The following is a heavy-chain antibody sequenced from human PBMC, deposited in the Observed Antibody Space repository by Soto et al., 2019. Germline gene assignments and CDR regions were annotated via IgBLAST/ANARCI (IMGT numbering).Heavy chain of an antibody. D-gene: IGHD3-10*01. Sequence: SETLSLTCTVSGGSISSSSYYWGWIRQPPGKGLEWIGSIYYSGSTYYNPSLKSRVTISVDTSKNQFSLKLSSVTAADTAVYYCARRGFGGYYYYYYGMDVWGKGTTVTVSS. J-gene: IGHJ6*04. CDR2: IYYSGST. V-gene: IGHV4-39*01. CDR3: ARRGFGGYYYYYYGMDV. CDR1: GGSISSSSYY.